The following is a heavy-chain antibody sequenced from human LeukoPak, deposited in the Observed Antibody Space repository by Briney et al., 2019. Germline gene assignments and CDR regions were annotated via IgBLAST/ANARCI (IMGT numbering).Heavy chain of an antibody. Sequence: GGSLRLSCAASGFTFSSYWMSWVRQAPGKGLEWVANIKQDGSEKYYVDSVKGRFTISRDNAKNSLFLQMNSLRVEDTAVYYCARGRQYSSAWDVFDYWGQGTLVTVSS. D-gene: IGHD6-19*01. V-gene: IGHV3-7*04. CDR2: IKQDGSEK. J-gene: IGHJ4*02. CDR1: GFTFSSYW. CDR3: ARGRQYSSAWDVFDY.